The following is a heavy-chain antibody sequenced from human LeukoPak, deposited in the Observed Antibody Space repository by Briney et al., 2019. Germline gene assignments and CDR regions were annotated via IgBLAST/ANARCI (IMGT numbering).Heavy chain of an antibody. V-gene: IGHV3-30*02. Sequence: GGSLRLSCAASGFTFSSYGMHWVRQAPGKGLEWVAFIRYDGSNKYYADSVKGRFTISRDNSKNTLYLQMNSLRAEDTAVYYCAKDSGYYYDSSGYYGYWGQGTLVTVSS. CDR3: AKDSGYYYDSSGYYGY. D-gene: IGHD3-22*01. CDR1: GFTFSSYG. CDR2: IRYDGSNK. J-gene: IGHJ4*02.